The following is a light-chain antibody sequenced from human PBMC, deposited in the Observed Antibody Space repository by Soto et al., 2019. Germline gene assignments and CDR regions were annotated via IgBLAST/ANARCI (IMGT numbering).Light chain of an antibody. CDR1: QSISSG. Sequence: DIPMTQSPSTLSASVGDRVTTTCRASQSISSGMAWYQQKPGKAPKLLSYDASSLESGGPSRFSGSGSGTEFTLTISSRQPDDFATNYCQQYNSYSPLTFGQGTKVEIK. CDR2: DAS. V-gene: IGKV1-5*01. J-gene: IGKJ1*01. CDR3: QQYNSYSPLT.